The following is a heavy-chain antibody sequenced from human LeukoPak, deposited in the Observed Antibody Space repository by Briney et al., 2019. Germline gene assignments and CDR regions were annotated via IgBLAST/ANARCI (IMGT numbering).Heavy chain of an antibody. Sequence: GGSLILSCAAPEFTLSGSVMHWVRQASGKGLEWVGRVRSKANSYATAYAASVKGRFTISRDDSKNTTYLQMNSLKTGDTAVYYCTRSGNYYYYMDVWGKGTTVTVSS. CDR2: VRSKANSYAT. CDR3: TRSGNYYYYMDV. V-gene: IGHV3-73*01. D-gene: IGHD1-26*01. CDR1: EFTLSGSV. J-gene: IGHJ6*03.